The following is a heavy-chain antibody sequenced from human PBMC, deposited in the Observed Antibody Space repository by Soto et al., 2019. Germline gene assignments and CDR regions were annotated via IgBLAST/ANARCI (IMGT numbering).Heavy chain of an antibody. J-gene: IGHJ6*02. CDR3: ARLVYRYYGMDV. CDR2: IIPIFGTA. CDR1: GGTFSSYA. V-gene: IGHV1-69*06. Sequence: SSVKVSCKASGGTFSSYAISWVRQAPGQGLEWMGGIIPIFGTANYAQKFQGRVTITADKSTSTAYMELSSLRSEDTAVYYCARLVYRYYGMDVWGQGTTVTVSS. D-gene: IGHD4-4*01.